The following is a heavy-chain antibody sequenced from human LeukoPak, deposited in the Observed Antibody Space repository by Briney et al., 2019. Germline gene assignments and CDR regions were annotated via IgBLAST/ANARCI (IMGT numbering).Heavy chain of an antibody. CDR3: VKDGGTSTTWGYFDP. CDR1: GFTFSTYA. Sequence: PGGSLRLSCSPSGFTFSTYAMHWVRQAPGKGLEYVSSISSRGGSTLYADSVRGRFTISRDDAKNTLFLQMSSLRAEDTAVYFCVKDGGTSTTWGYFDPWGQGTLVTVSS. V-gene: IGHV3-64D*06. D-gene: IGHD2-2*01. J-gene: IGHJ5*02. CDR2: ISSRGGST.